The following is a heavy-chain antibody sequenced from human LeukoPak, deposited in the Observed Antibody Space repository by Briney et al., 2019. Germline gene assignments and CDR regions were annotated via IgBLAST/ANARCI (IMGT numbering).Heavy chain of an antibody. V-gene: IGHV1-69*13. J-gene: IGHJ4*02. D-gene: IGHD3-22*01. CDR1: GGTFSSYA. Sequence: ASVKVSCKASGGTFSSYAISWVRQAPGQGLEWMGGIIPIFGTANYAQKFQGRVTITADESTSTAYMELSSLRSEDTAVYYCARVYYDSSGFSLFDYWGQGTLVTVSS. CDR2: IIPIFGTA. CDR3: ARVYYDSSGFSLFDY.